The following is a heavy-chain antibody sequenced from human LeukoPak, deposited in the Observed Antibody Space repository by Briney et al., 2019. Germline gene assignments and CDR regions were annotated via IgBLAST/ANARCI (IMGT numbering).Heavy chain of an antibody. J-gene: IGHJ4*02. D-gene: IGHD3-22*01. CDR1: GYTLTELS. V-gene: IGHV1-24*01. CDR2: FDPEDGET. CDR3: ARATIPLTYYDSSGYLSAY. Sequence: GASVKVSCKVSGYTLTELSMHWVRQAPGKGLEWMGGFDPEDGETIYAQKFQGRVTMTEDTSTSTAYMELRSLRSDDTAVYYCARATIPLTYYDSSGYLSAYWGQGTLVTVSS.